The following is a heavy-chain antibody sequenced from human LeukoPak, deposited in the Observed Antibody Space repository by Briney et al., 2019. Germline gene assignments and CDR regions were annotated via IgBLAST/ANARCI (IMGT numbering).Heavy chain of an antibody. CDR2: ISAYNGNT. Sequence: ASVKVSCKASGGTFSSYAISWVRQAPGQGLEWMGWISAYNGNTNYAQKLQGRVTMTTDTSTSTAYMELRSLRSDDTAIYYCARGDSYWYFDLWGRGTLVTVSS. V-gene: IGHV1-18*01. CDR3: ARGDSYWYFDL. CDR1: GGTFSSYA. D-gene: IGHD2-21*02. J-gene: IGHJ2*01.